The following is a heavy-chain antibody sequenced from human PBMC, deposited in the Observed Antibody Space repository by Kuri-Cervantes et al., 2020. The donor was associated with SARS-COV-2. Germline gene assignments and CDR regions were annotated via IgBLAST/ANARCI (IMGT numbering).Heavy chain of an antibody. D-gene: IGHD4-23*01. J-gene: IGHJ6*03. Sequence: GGSLRLSCAASGFTFSSYAMSWVRQAPGKGLEWVAFIRYDGSNKYYADSVKGRFTISRDNSKNTLYLQMNSLRAEDTAVYYCARDPTVETAFTSDYFYMDVWGKGTTVTVSS. CDR1: GFTFSSYA. V-gene: IGHV3-30*02. CDR3: ARDPTVETAFTSDYFYMDV. CDR2: IRYDGSNK.